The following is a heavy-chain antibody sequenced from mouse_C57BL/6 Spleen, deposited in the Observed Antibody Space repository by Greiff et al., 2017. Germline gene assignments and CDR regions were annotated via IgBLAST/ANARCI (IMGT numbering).Heavy chain of an antibody. CDR3: ARLGYDGYYYAMDY. CDR1: GYTFTDYY. V-gene: IGHV1-26*01. J-gene: IGHJ4*01. CDR2: INPNNGGT. D-gene: IGHD2-3*01. Sequence: EVQLQQSGPELVKPGASVKISCKASGYTFTDYYMNWVKQSHGKSLEWIGDINPNNGGTSYNQKFKGKATLTVDKSSSTAYMELRSLTSEDSAVYYCARLGYDGYYYAMDYWGQGTSVTVSS.